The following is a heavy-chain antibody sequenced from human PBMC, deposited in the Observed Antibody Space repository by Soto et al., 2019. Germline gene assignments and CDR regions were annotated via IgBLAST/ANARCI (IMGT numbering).Heavy chain of an antibody. J-gene: IGHJ4*02. CDR3: ARRGDSSGYIDY. D-gene: IGHD3-22*01. V-gene: IGHV5-51*01. CDR2: IYPGDSDT. CDR1: GYSFTSYW. Sequence: XESLKVSWKCSGYSFTSYWSGLVLQMPGKGLEWMGIIYPGDSDTRYSPSFQGQVTISADKSISTAYLQWSSLKASDTAMYYCARRGDSSGYIDYWGQGILVTVSS.